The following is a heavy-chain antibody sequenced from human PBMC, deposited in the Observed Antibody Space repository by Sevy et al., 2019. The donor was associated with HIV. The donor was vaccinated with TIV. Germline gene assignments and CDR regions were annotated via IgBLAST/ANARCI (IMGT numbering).Heavy chain of an antibody. Sequence: GGSLRLSCNASGITFSTSVMNWVRQSPDRGLEWVSYSSGDTYYTNYADSMRGRFIVSRDNAKNSLFLEMNSLTVEDTAVYYCTRASLLGYCSTTSCYYAFDIWGPGTVVTVSS. V-gene: IGHV3-21*01. D-gene: IGHD2-2*01. CDR1: GITFSTSV. J-gene: IGHJ3*02. CDR2: SSGDTYYT. CDR3: TRASLLGYCSTTSCYYAFDI.